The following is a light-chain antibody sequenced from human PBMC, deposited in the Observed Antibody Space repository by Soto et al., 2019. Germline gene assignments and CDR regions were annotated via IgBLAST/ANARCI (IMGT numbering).Light chain of an antibody. CDR1: SSNIGSNT. CDR3: AAWDDSLNAWV. J-gene: IGLJ3*02. V-gene: IGLV1-44*01. CDR2: SNN. Sequence: QSVLTQPPSASGTPGQRVTISCSGSSSNIGSNTVNWYQQLPGTAPKLLIYSNNQRPSGVPDRFSGSKSGPSASLAISGLQSEEEADYYCAAWDDSLNAWVFGGGTKLTVL.